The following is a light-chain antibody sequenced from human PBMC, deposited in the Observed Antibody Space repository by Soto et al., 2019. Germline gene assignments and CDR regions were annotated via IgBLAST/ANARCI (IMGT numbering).Light chain of an antibody. CDR2: DAS. J-gene: IGKJ4*01. CDR1: QSISSY. Sequence: IQMTQSPSSLSASVRDRVTINCRASQSISSYLNWYQQKPGKAPKLLIYDASTLHSGVPSRFSGGGSGTDFTLTISSLQPEDFATYYCQQVNVYPSTFGGGTKVDIK. V-gene: IGKV1-39*01. CDR3: QQVNVYPST.